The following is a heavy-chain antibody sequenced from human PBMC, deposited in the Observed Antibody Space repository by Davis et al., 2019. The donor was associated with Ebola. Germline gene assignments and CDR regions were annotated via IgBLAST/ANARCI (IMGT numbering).Heavy chain of an antibody. Sequence: SETLSLTCTVSGGSISSSSHYWSWIRQSPGKGLEWIAFISNGGRTIYNPSLRGRVTISIDTSKNQFSLEVRSVTAADTAFYYCVRGSDAYKTGYWGQGTLVTVSS. CDR1: GGSISSSSHY. J-gene: IGHJ4*02. D-gene: IGHD5-24*01. CDR3: VRGSDAYKTGY. CDR2: ISNGGRT. V-gene: IGHV4-61*01.